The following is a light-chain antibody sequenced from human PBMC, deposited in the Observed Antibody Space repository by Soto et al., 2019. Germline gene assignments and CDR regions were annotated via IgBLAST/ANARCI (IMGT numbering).Light chain of an antibody. V-gene: IGLV1-47*01. Sequence: QPVLTQPPSASGTPGQRVTISCSGSSSNIESNYVYWYQQPPGTAPRLLIYRNNQRPSGVPDRFSGSKSGTSASLAISALRSEDEADYYCTVWDDSLRGRLFGGGTKVTVL. CDR2: RNN. J-gene: IGLJ2*01. CDR1: SSNIESNY. CDR3: TVWDDSLRGRL.